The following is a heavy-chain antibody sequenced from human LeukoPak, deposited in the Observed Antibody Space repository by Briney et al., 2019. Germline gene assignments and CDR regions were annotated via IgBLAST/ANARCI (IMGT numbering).Heavy chain of an antibody. D-gene: IGHD6-13*01. J-gene: IGHJ5*02. CDR3: ARDLAAAGTSWFDP. V-gene: IGHV1-46*01. CDR2: INPSGGST. CDR1: GYTFTSYY. Sequence: ASVKVSCKASGYTFTSYYMHWVRQAPGQGLEWMGIINPSGGSTSYAQKFQGRVTMTRDMSTSTVYMELSSLRSEDTAVYYCARDLAAAGTSWFDPWAREPWSPSPQ.